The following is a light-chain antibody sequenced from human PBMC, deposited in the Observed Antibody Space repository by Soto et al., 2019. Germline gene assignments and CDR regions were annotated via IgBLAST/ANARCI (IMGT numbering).Light chain of an antibody. Sequence: QSVLAQPASVSGSPGQSITISCTGTNSDVGGYNYVSWYQQHPGKAPKFMIYDVSSRPSGVSDRFSGSESGNTASLTISGLQAEDEADYYCSSYTTSNTRQIVFGTGTKVTVL. CDR3: SSYTTSNTRQIV. CDR1: NSDVGGYNY. CDR2: DVS. J-gene: IGLJ1*01. V-gene: IGLV2-14*01.